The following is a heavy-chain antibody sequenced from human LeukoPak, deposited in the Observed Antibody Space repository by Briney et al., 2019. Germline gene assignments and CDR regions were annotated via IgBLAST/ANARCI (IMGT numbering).Heavy chain of an antibody. J-gene: IGHJ5*02. CDR2: ISSSGSTI. CDR3: ASRLHYYDSSGYYYL. Sequence: PGGSLRLSCAASGFTFSSYEMNWVRQAPGKGQEWVSYISSSGSTIYYADSVKGRFTISRDNAKNSLYLQMNSLRAEDTAVYYCASRLHYYDSSGYYYLWGQGTLVTVSS. V-gene: IGHV3-48*03. CDR1: GFTFSSYE. D-gene: IGHD3-22*01.